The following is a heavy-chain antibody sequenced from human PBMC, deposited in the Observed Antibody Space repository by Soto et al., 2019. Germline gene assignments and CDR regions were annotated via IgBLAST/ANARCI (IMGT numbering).Heavy chain of an antibody. CDR1: GFTFSGYA. CDR3: ARGGGGYHYYGMDV. CDR2: ISYDGSNK. J-gene: IGHJ6*02. V-gene: IGHV3-30-3*01. Sequence: GGSLRLSCAASGFTFSGYAMHWVRQAPGKGLEWVALISYDGSNKYYADSVKGRFTISRDSSKNTVYLQMNSLRAEDTAVYYCARGGGGYHYYGMDVWGQGATVTVSS. D-gene: IGHD2-15*01.